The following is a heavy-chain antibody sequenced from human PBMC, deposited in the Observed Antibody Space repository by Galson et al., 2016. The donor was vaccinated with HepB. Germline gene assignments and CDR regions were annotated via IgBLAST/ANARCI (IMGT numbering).Heavy chain of an antibody. J-gene: IGHJ6*04. Sequence: SLRLSCAASGFTFTRYGMTWVRQAPGKGLEVISSISRSGDSTDYADSVKGRFTISRDNSKNTLSLQMNSLTADDTAIYYCVQGSTAPAVWGKGTTVTVSS. CDR3: VQGSTAPAV. D-gene: IGHD2-2*01. CDR1: GFTFTRYG. V-gene: IGHV3-23*01. CDR2: ISRSGDST.